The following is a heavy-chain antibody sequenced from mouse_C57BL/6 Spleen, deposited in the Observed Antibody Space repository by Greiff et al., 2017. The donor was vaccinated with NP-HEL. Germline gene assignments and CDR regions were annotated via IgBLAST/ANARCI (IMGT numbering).Heavy chain of an antibody. Sequence: QVQLQQPGTELVKPGASVKLSCKASGYTFTSYWMHWVKQRPGQGLEWIGIINPSNGGTNYNEQFKSKATLTVDKSSSTAYMQLSSLTSEDSAVYYCARKGAIRYYAVDYWGQGTTVTVSS. D-gene: IGHD2-12*01. V-gene: IGHV1-53*01. J-gene: IGHJ4*01. CDR1: GYTFTSYW. CDR3: ARKGAIRYYAVDY. CDR2: INPSNGGT.